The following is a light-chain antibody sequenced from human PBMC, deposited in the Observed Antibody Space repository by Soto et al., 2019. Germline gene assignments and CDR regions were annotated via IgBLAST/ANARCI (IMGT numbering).Light chain of an antibody. CDR1: QSVSSN. J-gene: IGKJ1*01. CDR3: QQYNNRWT. CDR2: RAS. Sequence: EIVMTQSPATLSVSPWERATLSCRASQSVSSNLAWYQQKPGQAPRLLIYRASTRATGLPARFSGSGSGTEFTLTISSLQSEDFAVYYCQQYNNRWTFGPGTKVDIK. V-gene: IGKV3-15*01.